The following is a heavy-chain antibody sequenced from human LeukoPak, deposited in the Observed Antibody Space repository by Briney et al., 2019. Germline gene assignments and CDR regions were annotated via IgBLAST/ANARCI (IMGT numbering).Heavy chain of an antibody. Sequence: GASVKVSCKASGYTFTGYYMHWVRQAPGQGLEWMGRINPNSGGTNYAQKFQGRVTMTRDTSISTAYMELSRLRSDDTAVYYCARWSSGYDAFDIWGQGTMVTVSS. CDR1: GYTFTGYY. D-gene: IGHD3-22*01. J-gene: IGHJ3*02. CDR3: ARWSSGYDAFDI. CDR2: INPNSGGT. V-gene: IGHV1-2*06.